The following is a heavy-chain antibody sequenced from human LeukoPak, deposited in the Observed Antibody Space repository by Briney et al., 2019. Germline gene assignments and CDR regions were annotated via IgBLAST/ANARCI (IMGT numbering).Heavy chain of an antibody. V-gene: IGHV3-21*01. J-gene: IGHJ4*02. CDR3: AREFSIAVAGTGSDY. CDR2: ISSSSSYI. D-gene: IGHD6-19*01. Sequence: PGGSLRLSCAASGFTFSSYAMSWVRQTPGKGLEWVASISSSSSYIYYADSVKGRFTISRDNAKNSLYLQMNSLRAEDTAVYYCAREFSIAVAGTGSDYWGQGTLVTVSS. CDR1: GFTFSSYA.